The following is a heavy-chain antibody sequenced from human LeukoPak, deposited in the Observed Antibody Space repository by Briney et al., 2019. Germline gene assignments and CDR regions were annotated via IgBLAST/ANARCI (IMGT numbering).Heavy chain of an antibody. D-gene: IGHD3-9*01. V-gene: IGHV3-30*04. Sequence: PGGSLRLSCEASGFTFSHYGINWVRQTPGKGLEWVSAISSDGVETYYADSVKGRFTISRDNSKNTLYLQMNSLRAEDTALYYCAREGHYDILTGYSPVEYYFYYMDVWGKGTTVTVSS. CDR3: AREGHYDILTGYSPVEYYFYYMDV. CDR2: ISSDGVET. J-gene: IGHJ6*03. CDR1: GFTFSHYG.